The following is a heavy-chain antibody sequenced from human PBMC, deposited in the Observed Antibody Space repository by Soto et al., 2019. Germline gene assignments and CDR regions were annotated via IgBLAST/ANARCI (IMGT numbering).Heavy chain of an antibody. CDR3: ARDPPPPDY. CDR1: GYTFASYA. CDR2: ISAYNGNT. V-gene: IGHV1-18*01. Sequence: ASVKVSCKASGYTFASYAISWMRQAPGQGLEWMGWISAYNGNTNYAQKLQGRVTMTTDASTSTAYMELRSLRSDDTAVYYCARDPPPPDYWGQGTLVTVSS. J-gene: IGHJ4*02.